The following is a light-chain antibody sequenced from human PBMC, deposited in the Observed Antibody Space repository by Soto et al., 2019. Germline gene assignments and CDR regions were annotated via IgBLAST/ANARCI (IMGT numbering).Light chain of an antibody. CDR2: GNS. CDR3: QSYDSSLSGHVV. V-gene: IGLV1-40*01. CDR1: XSNIGAGYD. J-gene: IGLJ2*01. Sequence: QSVLTQPPSVSGAPGQRVTISCTGSXSNIGAGYDVHWYQQLPGTAPKLLIYGNSNRPSGVPDRFSGSKSGTSASQAITGLQAEDEADYYCQSYDSSLSGHVVFGGGTKLTVL.